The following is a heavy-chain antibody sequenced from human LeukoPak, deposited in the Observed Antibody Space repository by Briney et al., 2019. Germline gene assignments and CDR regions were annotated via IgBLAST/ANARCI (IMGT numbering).Heavy chain of an antibody. Sequence: PGGSLRLPCAASGFTFSDYYMSWIRQAPGKGLEWVSYISSSGSTIYYADSVKGRFTISRDNAKNSLLLQMNSLRAEDTAVYYCARGTPTTRDFDYWGQGTLVTVSS. D-gene: IGHD4-11*01. CDR3: ARGTPTTRDFDY. J-gene: IGHJ4*02. CDR2: ISSSGSTI. CDR1: GFTFSDYY. V-gene: IGHV3-11*04.